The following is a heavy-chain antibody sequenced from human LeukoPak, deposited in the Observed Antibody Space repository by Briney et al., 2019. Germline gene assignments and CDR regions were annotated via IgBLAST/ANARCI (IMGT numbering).Heavy chain of an antibody. CDR2: ISNSGSTR. CDR3: AREDYGDYRYYGMDV. Sequence: GGSLRLSCAASGFTFSDYYMSWIRQAPGKGLEWISYISNSGSTRYYADSVKGRFTISRDNAKNSLSLQMNSLRDEDTAVYYCAREDYGDYRYYGMDVWGQGTTVTVSS. J-gene: IGHJ6*02. V-gene: IGHV3-11*01. CDR1: GFTFSDYY. D-gene: IGHD4-17*01.